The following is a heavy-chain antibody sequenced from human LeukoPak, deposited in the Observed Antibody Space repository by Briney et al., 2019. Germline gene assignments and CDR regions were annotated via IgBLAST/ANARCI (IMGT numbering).Heavy chain of an antibody. D-gene: IGHD3-22*01. Sequence: PGGSLRLSCAASGFTFSDYGMSWVRQAPGKGLEWVSFISSSSSYIYYADSVKGRFTISRDNAKNSLYLQMNSLRAEDTAVYYCARDLRSSGYYAFDYWGQGTLVTVSS. CDR3: ARDLRSSGYYAFDY. J-gene: IGHJ4*02. CDR2: ISSSSSYI. CDR1: GFTFSDYG. V-gene: IGHV3-21*01.